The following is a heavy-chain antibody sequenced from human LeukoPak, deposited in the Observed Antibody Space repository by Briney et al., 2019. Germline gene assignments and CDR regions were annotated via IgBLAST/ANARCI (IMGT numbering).Heavy chain of an antibody. V-gene: IGHV1-18*01. CDR2: ISAYNGNT. Sequence: ASVKVSCKASGYTFTSYGISWVRQAPGQGLEGMGWISAYNGNTNYAQKLQGRVTMTRDTSISTAYMELSRLRSDDTAVYYCARDGALTYYYDSSGYPDAFDIWGQGTMVTVSS. J-gene: IGHJ3*02. CDR3: ARDGALTYYYDSSGYPDAFDI. CDR1: GYTFTSYG. D-gene: IGHD3-22*01.